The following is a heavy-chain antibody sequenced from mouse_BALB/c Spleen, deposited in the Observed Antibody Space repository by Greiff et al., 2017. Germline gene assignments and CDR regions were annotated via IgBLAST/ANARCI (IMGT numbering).Heavy chain of an antibody. J-gene: IGHJ4*01. CDR1: GYTFTNYW. CDR3: ERGGVRRGGYAMDY. V-gene: IGHV1-63*02. CDR2: IYPGGGYT. Sequence: VQLVESGAELVRPGTSVSMSCKAAGYTFTNYWLGWVKQRPGHGLEWIGDIYPGGGYTNYYEKFKGKATLTADTSTRTAYMQLSSLTSEDAATYYCERGGVRRGGYAMDYWGQGTSVTVSS.